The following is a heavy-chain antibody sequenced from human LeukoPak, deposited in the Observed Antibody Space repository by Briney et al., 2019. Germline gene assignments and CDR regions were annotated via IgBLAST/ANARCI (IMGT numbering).Heavy chain of an antibody. Sequence: PSETLSLTCAVYGGSFSGYYWSWIRQPPGKGLEWIGEINHSGSTNYNPSLKSRVTISVDTSKNQFSLKLSSVTAADTAVYYCASSFGYYDGSAGKNDYWGQGTLVTVSS. J-gene: IGHJ4*02. CDR1: GGSFSGYY. D-gene: IGHD3-22*01. V-gene: IGHV4-34*01. CDR2: INHSGST. CDR3: ASSFGYYDGSAGKNDY.